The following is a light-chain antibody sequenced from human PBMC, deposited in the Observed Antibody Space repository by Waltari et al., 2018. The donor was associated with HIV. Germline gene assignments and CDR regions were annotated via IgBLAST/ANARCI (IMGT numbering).Light chain of an antibody. CDR1: TSDAGGYTY. V-gene: IGLV2-14*03. J-gene: IGLJ2*01. CDR2: DVS. CDR3: SSYTSSSTPLVV. Sequence: QSALTQPASVSGSPGQSLTISCTETTSDAGGYTYVSWYQQHPGKAPKLMIYDVSNRPSGVSNRFSGSKSGNTASLTISGLQAEDEADYYCSSYTSSSTPLVVFGGGTKLTVL.